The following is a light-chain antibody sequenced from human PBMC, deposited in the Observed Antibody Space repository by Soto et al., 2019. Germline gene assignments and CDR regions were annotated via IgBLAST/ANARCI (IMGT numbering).Light chain of an antibody. V-gene: IGKV1-5*03. Sequence: DSQMTQSPSTLSASVGDRVTITFRASQSISDWLACSQQKPGKAPESLIYKTSRLESGVPSRLSGSGSETEFTLTISSLPHDDFAACYCQQYSSYWTFGQGTKVDIK. CDR1: QSISDW. CDR3: QQYSSYWT. CDR2: KTS. J-gene: IGKJ1*01.